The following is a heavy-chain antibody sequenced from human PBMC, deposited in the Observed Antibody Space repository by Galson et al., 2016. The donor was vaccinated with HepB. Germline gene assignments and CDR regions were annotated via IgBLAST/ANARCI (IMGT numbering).Heavy chain of an antibody. CDR1: GFTFNDFY. J-gene: IGHJ4*02. CDR2: ISHSGNTR. V-gene: IGHV3-11*01. CDR3: ASDGNNWTGDRRLFDF. D-gene: IGHD1-1*01. Sequence: SLRLSCAASGFTFNDFYMSWIRQPPGKGLEWISYISHSGNTRKYADSVKGRFTISRDNNKNSVYLQMNSLRAEDTALYYCASDGNNWTGDRRLFDFWGQGTLVAVSS.